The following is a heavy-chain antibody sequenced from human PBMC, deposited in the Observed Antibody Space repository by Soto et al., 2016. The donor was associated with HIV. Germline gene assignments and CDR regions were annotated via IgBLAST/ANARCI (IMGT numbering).Heavy chain of an antibody. J-gene: IGHJ2*01. CDR1: GYTFNDNY. CDR3: ARGGEIVATYEWYFDL. D-gene: IGHD2-21*01. CDR2: INPNSGGT. Sequence: QVQLVQSGAEVKKPGASVKVSCKASGYTFNDNYIHWVRQAPGQGLEWMGWINPNSGGTNIAEKFQDRVTVTRDTSITTVSMELRRLTLDDTAVYFCARGGEIVATYEWYFDLWGRGTLVTVSS. V-gene: IGHV1-2*02.